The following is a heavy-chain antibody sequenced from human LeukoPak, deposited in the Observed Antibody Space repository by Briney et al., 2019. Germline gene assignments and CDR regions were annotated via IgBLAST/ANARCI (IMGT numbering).Heavy chain of an antibody. CDR1: GFTFSSYW. V-gene: IGHV3-7*01. CDR2: IKQDGSEK. D-gene: IGHD3-22*01. J-gene: IGHJ4*02. CDR3: VRSYYYDGSGY. Sequence: GGSLRLSCAASGFTFSSYWMSWVRQAPGKGREWVANIKQDGSEKYYVDSVKGRFTISRDNAKNSLYLQMTSLRAEDTAVYYCVRSYYYDGSGYWGQGTLVTVSS.